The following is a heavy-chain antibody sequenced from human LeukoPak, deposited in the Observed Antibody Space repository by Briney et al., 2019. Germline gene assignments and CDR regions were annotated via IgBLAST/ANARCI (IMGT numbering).Heavy chain of an antibody. CDR1: GFTFSNAW. CDR2: IKSKIDGGTT. Sequence: GGSLRLSCAVSGFTFSNAWMSWVRQAPGKGLEWVGRIKSKIDGGTTDYAAPVRGRFTISRDESKNTLYLQMSRLKTEGTAVYYCTTVKFGELSSHFDYWGQGTLVTVSS. J-gene: IGHJ4*02. CDR3: TTVKFGELSSHFDY. D-gene: IGHD3-10*01. V-gene: IGHV3-15*01.